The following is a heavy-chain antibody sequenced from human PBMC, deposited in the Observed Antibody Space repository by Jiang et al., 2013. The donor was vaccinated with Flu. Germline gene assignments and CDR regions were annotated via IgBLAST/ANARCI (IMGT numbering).Heavy chain of an antibody. CDR1: GYSFISYW. CDR2: IFPGGSDT. Sequence: GAEVKXPGESLKISCKGSGYSFISYWIGWVRQMPGKGLEWMGIIFPGGSDTRYSPSFQGQVTISADKSISTAYLQWSSLKASDTAMYYCARHPIVGATHFDYWGQGTLVTVSS. J-gene: IGHJ4*02. V-gene: IGHV5-51*01. D-gene: IGHD1-26*01. CDR3: ARHPIVGATHFDY.